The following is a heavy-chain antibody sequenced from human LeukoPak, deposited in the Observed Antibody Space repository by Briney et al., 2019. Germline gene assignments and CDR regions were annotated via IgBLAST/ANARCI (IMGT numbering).Heavy chain of an antibody. V-gene: IGHV3-23*01. CDR1: GFTLSSYA. J-gene: IGHJ4*02. Sequence: QPGGSLRLSCAAAGFTLSSYAMSWVRQAPGKWLEWVSAISGSGGSTYYADSVKGRFTISRDNSKNTLYLQMNSLRAEDTAVYYCAKAYGSGSRPFPFDYWGQGTLVTVSS. D-gene: IGHD3-10*01. CDR2: ISGSGGST. CDR3: AKAYGSGSRPFPFDY.